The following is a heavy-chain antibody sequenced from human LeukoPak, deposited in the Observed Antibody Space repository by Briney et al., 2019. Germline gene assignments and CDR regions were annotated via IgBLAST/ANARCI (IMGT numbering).Heavy chain of an antibody. Sequence: GSLRLSCAASGFTFSDYYMSWIRQAPGKGLEWVSFISSSGSTKYYADSVKGRFTISRDNAKNSLYLQMNSLRAEDTAVYYCARELTYYDILTGYPNGQNYWGQGTLVTVSS. CDR1: GFTFSDYY. J-gene: IGHJ4*02. D-gene: IGHD3-9*01. CDR2: ISSSGSTK. CDR3: ARELTYYDILTGYPNGQNY. V-gene: IGHV3-11*01.